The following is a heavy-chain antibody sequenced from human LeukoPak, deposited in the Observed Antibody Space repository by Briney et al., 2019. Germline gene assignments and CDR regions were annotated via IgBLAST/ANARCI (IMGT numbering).Heavy chain of an antibody. CDR3: AKDGGAGDIVVVPAAIFADY. D-gene: IGHD2-2*02. CDR1: KFTFSKYW. V-gene: IGHV3-7*01. CDR2: IKEDGSEK. J-gene: IGHJ4*02. Sequence: GGSLRLSCAASKFTFSKYWMSWVRQAPGKGLEWVADIKEDGSEKYYVDSVKGRFTISRQNAKSPLFLQMNRLRAEDTAVYYCAKDGGAGDIVVVPAAIFADYWGQGTLVTVSS.